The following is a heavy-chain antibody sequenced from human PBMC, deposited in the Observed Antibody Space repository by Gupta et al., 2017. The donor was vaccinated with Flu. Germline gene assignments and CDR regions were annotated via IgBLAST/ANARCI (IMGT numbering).Heavy chain of an antibody. J-gene: IGHJ6*02. D-gene: IGHD2-21*02. CDR3: ARLRLPFGGSYYYYGMDV. Sequence: LRISCKGSGYSFTSYWISWVRQMPGKGLEWMGRIDPSDSYTNYSPSFQGHVTISADKSISTAYLQWSSLKASDTAMYYCARLRLPFGGSYYYYGMDVWSQGTTVTVSS. CDR1: GYSFTSYW. CDR2: IDPSDSYT. V-gene: IGHV5-10-1*01.